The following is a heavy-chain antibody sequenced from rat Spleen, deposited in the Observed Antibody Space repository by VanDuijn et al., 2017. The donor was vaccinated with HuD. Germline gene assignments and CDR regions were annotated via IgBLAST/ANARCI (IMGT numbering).Heavy chain of an antibody. D-gene: IGHD5-1*01. Sequence: EVQLVESDGGLVQPGRSLKLSCAASGFTFSDYYMAWVRQAPTKGLEWVASITKTGGSTYYPDSVKGRFTISRDNAKSTLYLQMNSLRSEDTATYYCTREDWAFDYWGQGVMVTVSS. J-gene: IGHJ2*01. CDR1: GFTFSDYY. CDR2: ITKTGGST. V-gene: IGHV5-20*01. CDR3: TREDWAFDY.